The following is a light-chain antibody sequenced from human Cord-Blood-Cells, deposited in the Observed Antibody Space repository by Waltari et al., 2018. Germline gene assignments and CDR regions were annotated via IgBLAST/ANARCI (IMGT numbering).Light chain of an antibody. V-gene: IGLV2-23*01. J-gene: IGLJ3*02. Sequence: QSALTQPASVSGSPGQSITISCTGTSSDVASDNLVSWYQQHPGKAPKLMIYEGRKRPAGVSNRFSGSKSGNTASLTISGLQAEDEADYYCCSYAGSSTWVFGGGTKLTVL. CDR3: CSYAGSSTWV. CDR2: EGR. CDR1: SSDVASDNL.